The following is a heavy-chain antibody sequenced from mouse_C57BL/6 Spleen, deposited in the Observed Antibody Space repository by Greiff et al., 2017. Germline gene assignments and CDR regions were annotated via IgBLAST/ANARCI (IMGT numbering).Heavy chain of an antibody. J-gene: IGHJ3*01. V-gene: IGHV1-55*01. CDR1: GYTFTSYW. CDR3: AREGITTGFAY. D-gene: IGHD1-1*01. CDR2: IYPGSGST. Sequence: QVQLQQSGAELVKPGASVKMSCKASGYTFTSYWITWVKQRPGQGLEWIGDIYPGSGSTNYNEKFKSKATLTVDTSSSTAYMQLSSLTSEESAVYYCAREGITTGFAYWGQGTLVTVSA.